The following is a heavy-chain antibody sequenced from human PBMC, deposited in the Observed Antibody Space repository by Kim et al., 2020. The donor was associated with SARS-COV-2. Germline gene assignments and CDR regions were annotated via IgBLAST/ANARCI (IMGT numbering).Heavy chain of an antibody. CDR3: TTGAWGSGYYFDY. J-gene: IGHJ4*02. D-gene: IGHD3-10*01. Sequence: GGSLRLSCAASGFTFINAWMNWVRQAPGKGLEWVGRIKGKTDGGTTDYAAPVKDRFTVSRDDSKNTLYLQMNSLTTEDTAVYYCTTGAWGSGYYFDYWGQGTLVTVSS. CDR2: IKGKTDGGTT. V-gene: IGHV3-15*01. CDR1: GFTFINAW.